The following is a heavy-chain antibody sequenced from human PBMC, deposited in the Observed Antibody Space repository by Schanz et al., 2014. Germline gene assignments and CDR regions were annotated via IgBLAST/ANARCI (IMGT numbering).Heavy chain of an antibody. CDR2: IKRDGSEK. Sequence: EEQLVESGGGLVQPGGSLRLSCAASGFSFSTYWMSWVRQAPGKGLEWVANIKRDGSEKNYLDSVKGRFTISRDNAKSSLFLQMNSQRAEDTAVYYCGRIGGSVFDYWAQGTLVTVSS. J-gene: IGHJ4*02. CDR3: GRIGGSVFDY. D-gene: IGHD3-10*01. V-gene: IGHV3-7*04. CDR1: GFSFSTYW.